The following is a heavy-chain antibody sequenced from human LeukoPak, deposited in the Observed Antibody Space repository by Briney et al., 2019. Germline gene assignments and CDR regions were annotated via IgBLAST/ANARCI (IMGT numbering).Heavy chain of an antibody. Sequence: SGGSLRLSCAASGFTFDDYAMHWVRPAPGKGLEWVSGISWNSGSIGYADSVKGRFTISRDNAKNSLYLQMNSLRAEGTALYYCAKMAVAGPGVDYWGQGTLVTVSS. CDR1: GFTFDDYA. CDR2: ISWNSGSI. J-gene: IGHJ4*02. D-gene: IGHD6-19*01. CDR3: AKMAVAGPGVDY. V-gene: IGHV3-9*01.